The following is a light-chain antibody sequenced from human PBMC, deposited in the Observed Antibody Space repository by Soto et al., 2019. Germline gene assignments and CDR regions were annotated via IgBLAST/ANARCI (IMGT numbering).Light chain of an antibody. J-gene: IGKJ1*01. CDR2: AAS. CDR3: QQSHNTPWT. Sequence: DLQMTQSPSSLSASVGDRVTITCRASQTISNHLNWYQQRQGTAPKVLVYAASSLQSGVPSRFSGSGSGTDFTLTISSLQPDDFATYYCQQSHNTPWTFGQGTKVEIK. CDR1: QTISNH. V-gene: IGKV1-39*01.